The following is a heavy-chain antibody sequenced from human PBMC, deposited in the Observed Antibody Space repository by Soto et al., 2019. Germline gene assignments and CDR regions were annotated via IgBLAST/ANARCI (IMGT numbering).Heavy chain of an antibody. Sequence: GESLKISCKGSGYSFPTYRIGWVRQMPGKGLEWMGIIDPGDSDTSYSPSFQGQVTISADKSISTAYLQWSSLKASDTAMYYCARLQVVPAASYYYYGMDVWGQGTTVTVSS. J-gene: IGHJ6*02. CDR1: GYSFPTYR. D-gene: IGHD2-2*01. CDR2: IDPGDSDT. V-gene: IGHV5-51*01. CDR3: ARLQVVPAASYYYYGMDV.